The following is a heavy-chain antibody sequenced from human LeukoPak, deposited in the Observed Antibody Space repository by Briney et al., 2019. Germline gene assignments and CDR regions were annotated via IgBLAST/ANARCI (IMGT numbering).Heavy chain of an antibody. CDR3: AQTGRFADFWSGYYLSYYYYYMDV. CDR2: ICTSGST. D-gene: IGHD3-3*01. CDR1: GGSISSYY. Sequence: SETLSLTCTVSGGSISSYYWSWIRQPAGKGLEWIGRICTSGSTNYNPSLKSRVTMSVDTSKNQFSLKLSSVTGADTAVYYYAQTGRFADFWSGYYLSYYYYYMDVWGKGTTVTVSS. J-gene: IGHJ6*03. V-gene: IGHV4-4*07.